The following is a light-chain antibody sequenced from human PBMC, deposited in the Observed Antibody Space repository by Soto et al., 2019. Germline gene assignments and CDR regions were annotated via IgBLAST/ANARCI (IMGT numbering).Light chain of an antibody. CDR3: SSYAGSTLYV. V-gene: IGLV2-8*01. Sequence: QSALTQPPSASGSPGQSVTISCTGTSGDVGGYNYVSWYQQHPGKAPKLMIYEVSKRPSGVPDRFSGSKSGNTASLTVSGLQAEDEADYYCSSYAGSTLYVFGTGTKLTVL. CDR2: EVS. CDR1: SGDVGGYNY. J-gene: IGLJ1*01.